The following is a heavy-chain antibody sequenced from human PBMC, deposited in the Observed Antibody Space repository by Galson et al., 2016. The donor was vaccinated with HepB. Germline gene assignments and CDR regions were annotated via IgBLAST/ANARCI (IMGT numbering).Heavy chain of an antibody. Sequence: SVKVSCKASGYTFSSYYMHWVRQAPGQRLEWMGIIDPSGGSTTYAQKFQGRVTMTRDTSTSTVHMELSSLRSEDTAVYYCARAGIAAGGDYWGQGTLVAVSS. D-gene: IGHD6-13*01. CDR1: GYTFSSYY. J-gene: IGHJ4*02. V-gene: IGHV1-46*01. CDR3: ARAGIAAGGDY. CDR2: IDPSGGST.